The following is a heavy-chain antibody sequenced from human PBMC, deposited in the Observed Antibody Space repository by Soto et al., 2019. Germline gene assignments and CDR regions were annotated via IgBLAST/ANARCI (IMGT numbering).Heavy chain of an antibody. CDR3: AKDRPYSSGWYYREAPSFDP. CDR1: GFTFSSYA. J-gene: IGHJ5*02. V-gene: IGHV3-23*01. CDR2: ISGSGVST. D-gene: IGHD6-19*01. Sequence: GGSLRLSCAASGFTFSSYAMSWVRQAPGKGLEWVSAISGSGVSTYYADSVKGRFTISRDNSKNTLYLQMNSLRAEDTAVYYCAKDRPYSSGWYYREAPSFDPWGQGTLVTVST.